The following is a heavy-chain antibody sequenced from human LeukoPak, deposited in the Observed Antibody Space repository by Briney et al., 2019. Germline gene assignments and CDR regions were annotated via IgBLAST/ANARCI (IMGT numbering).Heavy chain of an antibody. V-gene: IGHV4-39*07. D-gene: IGHD5-18*01. CDR3: ARGTSGYSYGTRDY. CDR2: IYYSGST. Sequence: SEXXSLTCTVSGGSISSSSYYWGWIRQPPGKGLEWIGSIYYSGSTYYNPSLKSRVTISVDTSKNQFSLKLSSVTAADTAVYYCARGTSGYSYGTRDYWGQGTLVTVSS. CDR1: GGSISSSSYY. J-gene: IGHJ4*02.